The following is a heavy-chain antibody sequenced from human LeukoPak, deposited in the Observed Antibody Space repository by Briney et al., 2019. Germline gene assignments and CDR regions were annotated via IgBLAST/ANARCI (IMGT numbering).Heavy chain of an antibody. Sequence: SRTLSLTCTVSGGSISSGDYYWSWIRQPPGKGLEWIGYIYYSGSTYYNPSLKSRVTISVDTSKNQFSLKLSSVTAADTAVYYCARVSREDTAVVNYFDYWGQGTLVTVSS. V-gene: IGHV4-30-4*08. CDR3: ARVSREDTAVVNYFDY. J-gene: IGHJ4*02. CDR2: IYYSGST. D-gene: IGHD5-18*01. CDR1: GGSISSGDYY.